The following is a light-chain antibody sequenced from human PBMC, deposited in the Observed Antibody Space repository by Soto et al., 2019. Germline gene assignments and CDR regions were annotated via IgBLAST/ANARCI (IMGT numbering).Light chain of an antibody. CDR3: QQYNSYPPN. V-gene: IGKV1-5*01. CDR2: DAS. CDR1: QSIGNW. J-gene: IGKJ4*01. Sequence: DIQMTQSPSTLSVSVGDRVTITCRASQSIGNWLAWYQQNPGKAPKLLIYDASSLESGVSSRFSGSGSGTEFALTISSLQADDFATYYCQQYNSYPPNFGGGTKVEIK.